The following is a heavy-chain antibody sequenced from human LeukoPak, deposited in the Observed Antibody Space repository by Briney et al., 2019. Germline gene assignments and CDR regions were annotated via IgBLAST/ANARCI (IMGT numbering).Heavy chain of an antibody. CDR3: ARAAYSGSYHSDY. CDR2: IYYSGST. D-gene: IGHD1-26*01. Sequence: MSSETLSLTCTVSGGSVNSGSYYWNWLRQPPGKGLEWIGYIYYSGSTNYNPSLKSRVTISVDTSKNQFSLKLSSVTAADTAVYYCARAAYSGSYHSDYWGQGTLVTVSS. J-gene: IGHJ4*02. V-gene: IGHV4-61*01. CDR1: GGSVNSGSYY.